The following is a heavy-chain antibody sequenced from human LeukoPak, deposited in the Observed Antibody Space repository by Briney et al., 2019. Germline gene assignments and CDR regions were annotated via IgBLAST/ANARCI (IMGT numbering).Heavy chain of an antibody. Sequence: GGSLRLSCAASGFTFSSSSMNWVRQAPGKGLEWVSYISSSGSTIYYADSVKGRFSLSRDTATNSLYLQMNSLRVADASVYYCAKHHHISITYIDFWGKGTPVTVSS. D-gene: IGHD3-3*02. CDR1: GFTFSSSS. J-gene: IGHJ6*03. CDR3: AKHHHISITYIDF. V-gene: IGHV3-48*04. CDR2: ISSSGSTI.